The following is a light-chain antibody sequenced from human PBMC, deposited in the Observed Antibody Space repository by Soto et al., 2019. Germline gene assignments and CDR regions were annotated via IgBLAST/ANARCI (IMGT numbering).Light chain of an antibody. CDR1: QSVSSN. J-gene: IGKJ1*01. V-gene: IGKV3-15*01. Sequence: EIVMTQSPATLSVSPGERATLSCRASQSVSSNLAWYQQKPGQAPRPLIYGASTRATGIPARFSGSESGTEFTLTISSLQSEDFAVYYCQQYNNWPPWTFGQGTKWIS. CDR2: GAS. CDR3: QQYNNWPPWT.